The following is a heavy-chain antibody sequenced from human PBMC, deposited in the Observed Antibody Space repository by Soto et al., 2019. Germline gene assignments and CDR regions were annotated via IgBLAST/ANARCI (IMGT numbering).Heavy chain of an antibody. Sequence: PGESLKISCKTSGYSFNTYWIGWVRQMPGKGLEWMGIIFPADSDTRYSPSFQGQVTMSADKSISTAYLQWSSLKASDTAIYYCARQHTAIDVWGQGTMVTVSS. J-gene: IGHJ3*01. CDR2: IFPADSDT. D-gene: IGHD5-18*01. CDR3: ARQHTAIDV. CDR1: GYSFNTYW. V-gene: IGHV5-51*01.